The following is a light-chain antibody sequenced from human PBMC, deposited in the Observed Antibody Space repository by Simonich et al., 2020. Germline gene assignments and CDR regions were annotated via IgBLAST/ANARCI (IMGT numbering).Light chain of an antibody. Sequence: QSALTQPASVSGSPGQSITISCTGTSSDVGGYNYVSWYQQHPGKAPKLMIYDVRTRPSGVSNRFSGSKSGNTASLTISGLQAEDEADYYCSSYTSSSTYVVFGGGTKLTVL. CDR1: SSDVGGYNY. CDR2: DVR. CDR3: SSYTSSSTYVV. V-gene: IGLV2-14*01. J-gene: IGLJ2*01.